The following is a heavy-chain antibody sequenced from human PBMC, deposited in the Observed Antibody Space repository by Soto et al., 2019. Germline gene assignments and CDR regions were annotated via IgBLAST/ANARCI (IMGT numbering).Heavy chain of an antibody. V-gene: IGHV3-30-3*01. CDR3: ARDYSSGGCVDY. CDR1: GFPFSAEA. J-gene: IGHJ4*02. CDR2: ISYDGNNK. Sequence: QVQLVESGGGVVQPGNSLRLSCAGSGFPFSAEAMHWVRQAPGKGLEWVAAISYDGNNKQHADSVKGRFTVSRDNSKNTLYLQINSLRPEDTAVYYCARDYSSGGCVDYWGQGSLVTVSS. D-gene: IGHD6-25*01.